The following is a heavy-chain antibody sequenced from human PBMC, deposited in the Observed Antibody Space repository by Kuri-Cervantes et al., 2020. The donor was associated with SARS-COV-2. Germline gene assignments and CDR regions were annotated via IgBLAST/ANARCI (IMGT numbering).Heavy chain of an antibody. J-gene: IGHJ3*02. V-gene: IGHV3-30-3*01. CDR2: ISYDGSNK. CDR3: ARASLDLTIFGVAYDAFDI. Sequence: GGSLRLPWPPFGFTFISYAMHWVRQAPGKGLEWVAVISYDGSNKYYADSVKGRFTISRDNAKNTLYLQMNSLRAEDTAVYYCARASLDLTIFGVAYDAFDIWGQGTMVTVSS. CDR1: GFTFISYA. D-gene: IGHD3-3*01.